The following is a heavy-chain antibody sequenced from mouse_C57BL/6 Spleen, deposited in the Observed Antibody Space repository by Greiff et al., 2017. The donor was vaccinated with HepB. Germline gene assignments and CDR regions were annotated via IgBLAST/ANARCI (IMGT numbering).Heavy chain of an antibody. J-gene: IGHJ3*01. CDR2: ISSGGSYT. Sequence: EVQLQESGGDLVKPGGSLKLSCAASGFTFSSYGMSWVRQTPDKRLEWVATISSGGSYTYYPDSVKGRFTISRDNAKNTLYLQMSSLKSEDTAMYYCARHEGTALAYWGQGTLVTVSA. D-gene: IGHD3-3*01. CDR3: ARHEGTALAY. CDR1: GFTFSSYG. V-gene: IGHV5-6*01.